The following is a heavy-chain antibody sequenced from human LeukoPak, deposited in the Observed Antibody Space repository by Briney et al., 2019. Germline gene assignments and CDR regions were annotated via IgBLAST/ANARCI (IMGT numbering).Heavy chain of an antibody. D-gene: IGHD3-10*01. CDR1: GFTFSSCE. J-gene: IGHJ6*02. CDR2: ISSSGSTI. V-gene: IGHV3-48*03. Sequence: GGSLRLSCAASGFTFSSCEMNWVRQAPGKGLEWVSYISSSGSTIYYADSVKGRFTISRDNAKNSLYLQMNSLRAEDTAVYYCARDPNYGSGSYSDGMDVWGQGTTVTVSS. CDR3: ARDPNYGSGSYSDGMDV.